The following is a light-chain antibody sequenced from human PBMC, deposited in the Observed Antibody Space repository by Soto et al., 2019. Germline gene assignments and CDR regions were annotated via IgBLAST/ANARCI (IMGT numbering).Light chain of an antibody. CDR3: QQFKSYPLT. J-gene: IGKJ4*01. V-gene: IGKV1-13*02. CDR1: QDITRA. Sequence: AIQLTQSPPSLSASVGDRVTITCRANQDITRALAWYEQKPGKPPKVLIDDAYSLERGVPSRFSGSGSGTDFTLTISSLQPEDFATYYCQQFKSYPLTFGGGTRVEVK. CDR2: DAY.